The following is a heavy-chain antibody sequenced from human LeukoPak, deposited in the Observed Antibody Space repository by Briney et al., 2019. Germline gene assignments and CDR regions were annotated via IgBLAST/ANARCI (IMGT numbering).Heavy chain of an antibody. CDR3: ASSYYDFWSGRNNWFDP. V-gene: IGHV1-8*01. Sequence: ASVKVSRKASGYTFTSYDINWVRQATGQGLEWMGWMNPNSGNTGYAQKFQGRVTMTRNTSISTAYMELSSLRSEDTAVYYCASSYYDFWSGRNNWFDPWGQGTLVTVSS. D-gene: IGHD3-3*01. CDR1: GYTFTSYD. CDR2: MNPNSGNT. J-gene: IGHJ5*02.